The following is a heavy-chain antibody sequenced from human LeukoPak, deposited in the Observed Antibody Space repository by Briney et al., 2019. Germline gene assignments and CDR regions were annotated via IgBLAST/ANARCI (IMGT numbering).Heavy chain of an antibody. J-gene: IGHJ3*02. V-gene: IGHV1-46*01. CDR3: ARAGGPSTVTTKDESTDAFDI. CDR1: GYTFTSYY. D-gene: IGHD4-17*01. CDR2: INPSGGST. Sequence: GASVKVSCKASGYTFTSYYMHWVRQAPGQGLEWVGIINPSGGSTSYAQKFQGRVTMTRDMSTSTVYMELSRLRSEDTAVYYCARAGGPSTVTTKDESTDAFDIWGQGTMVTVSS.